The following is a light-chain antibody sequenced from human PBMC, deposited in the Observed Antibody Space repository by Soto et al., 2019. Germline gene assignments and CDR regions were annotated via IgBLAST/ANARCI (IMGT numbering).Light chain of an antibody. CDR1: QGISSR. CDR2: AAS. J-gene: IGKJ4*01. CDR3: QQANSFPLT. Sequence: DIQMTQSPSSVSASVGDRVTINCRASQGISSRLAWYPQKPGKAPKLLIHAASSLQSGVPSRFSGSGSGTDLTLTISSLQPEDFATYYCQQANSFPLTFAGGTKVEIK. V-gene: IGKV1D-12*01.